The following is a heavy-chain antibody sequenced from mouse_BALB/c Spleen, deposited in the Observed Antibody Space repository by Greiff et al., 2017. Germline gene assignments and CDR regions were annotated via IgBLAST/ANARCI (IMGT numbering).Heavy chain of an antibody. CDR1: GFTFSSFG. J-gene: IGHJ4*01. CDR2: ISSGSSTI. V-gene: IGHV5-17*02. Sequence: EVQVVESGGGLVQPGGSRKLSCAASGFTFSSFGMHWVRQAPEKGLEWVAYISSGSSTIYYADTVKGRFTISRDNPKNTLFLQMTSLRSEDTAMYYCARGVNYVAMDYWGQGTSVTVSS. D-gene: IGHD2-1*01. CDR3: ARGVNYVAMDY.